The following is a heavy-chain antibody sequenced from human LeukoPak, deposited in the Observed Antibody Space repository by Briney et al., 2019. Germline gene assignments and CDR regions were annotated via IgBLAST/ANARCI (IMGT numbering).Heavy chain of an antibody. Sequence: GGSLRLSCAASGFTFSSYSMNWVRQAPGKGLEGVSYISSSGTTIYYADSVKGRFTISRDSAKNSLYLQMNSLRAEDTAVYYCARERWDYSIDYWGQGTLVTVSS. V-gene: IGHV3-48*01. CDR3: ARERWDYSIDY. D-gene: IGHD4-11*01. CDR1: GFTFSSYS. CDR2: ISSSGTTI. J-gene: IGHJ4*02.